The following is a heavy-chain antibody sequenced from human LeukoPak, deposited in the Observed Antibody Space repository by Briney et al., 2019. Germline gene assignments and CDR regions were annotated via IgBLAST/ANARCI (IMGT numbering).Heavy chain of an antibody. CDR3: AGLGSSYYYGMDV. Sequence: PGASVKVSCKTSGYTFTNYDINWVRQAAGQGLEWMGWMSPNNGNTGYAQKFQGRVTMTEDTSTDTAYMELSSLRSEDTAVYYCAGLGSSYYYGMDVWGQGTTVTVSS. D-gene: IGHD3-10*01. V-gene: IGHV1-8*01. J-gene: IGHJ6*02. CDR2: MSPNNGNT. CDR1: GYTFTNYD.